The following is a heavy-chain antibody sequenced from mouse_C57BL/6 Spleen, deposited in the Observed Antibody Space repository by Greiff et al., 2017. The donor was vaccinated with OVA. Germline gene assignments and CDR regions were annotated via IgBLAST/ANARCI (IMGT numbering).Heavy chain of an antibody. D-gene: IGHD2-2*01. V-gene: IGHV8-12*01. CDR1: GFSLSTSGMG. Sequence: QVTLKVCGPGILQSSQTLSLTCSFSGFSLSTSGMGVSWIRQPSGKGLEWLAHIYWDDDKRYNPSLKSRLTISKDTSRNQVFLKITSVDTADTATYYCARSTMVTTRAMDYWGQGTSVTVSS. J-gene: IGHJ4*01. CDR3: ARSTMVTTRAMDY. CDR2: IYWDDDK.